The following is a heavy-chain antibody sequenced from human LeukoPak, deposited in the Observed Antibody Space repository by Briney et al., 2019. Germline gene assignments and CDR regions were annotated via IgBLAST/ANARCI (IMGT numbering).Heavy chain of an antibody. J-gene: IGHJ4*02. Sequence: PGGSLRLSCAASGFIFSSYAMNWVRQAPGRGLEWFSGIFTDGSETFYADSVKGHFTISRDNSKNTLYLQMNSLRAEDTAVYYCAKNAAGLLRGLDYWVEGILVIVSS. CDR2: IFTDGSET. V-gene: IGHV3-23*03. CDR3: AKNAAGLLRGLDY. CDR1: GFIFSSYA. D-gene: IGHD5/OR15-5a*01.